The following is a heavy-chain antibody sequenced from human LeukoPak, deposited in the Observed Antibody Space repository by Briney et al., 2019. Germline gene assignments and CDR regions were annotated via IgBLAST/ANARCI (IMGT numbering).Heavy chain of an antibody. V-gene: IGHV1-46*01. J-gene: IGHJ4*02. CDR1: GYTFTSYY. CDR3: ARDCSGRDSSGYQDGFDY. CDR2: INPSGGST. Sequence: ASVKVSCKASGYTFTSYYMHWVRQAPGQGLEWMGIINPSGGSTSYAQKFQGRVTMTRDTSTSTVYMELSSLRSEDTAVYCCARDCSGRDSSGYQDGFDYWGQGTLVTVSS. D-gene: IGHD3-22*01.